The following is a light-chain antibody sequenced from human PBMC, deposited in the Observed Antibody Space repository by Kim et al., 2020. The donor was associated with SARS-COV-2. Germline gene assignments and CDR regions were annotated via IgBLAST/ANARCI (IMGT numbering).Light chain of an antibody. CDR1: QSISTW. J-gene: IGKJ1*01. V-gene: IGKV1-5*01. CDR2: DAS. Sequence: DIQMTQSRSTLSASVGDRVTITCRASQSISTWLAWYQQKPGKAPNLLIYDASSLESGVPSRFSGSGSGTDFTLTISSLQPDDFATYYCQQYNDYSWTFGQGTKVDIK. CDR3: QQYNDYSWT.